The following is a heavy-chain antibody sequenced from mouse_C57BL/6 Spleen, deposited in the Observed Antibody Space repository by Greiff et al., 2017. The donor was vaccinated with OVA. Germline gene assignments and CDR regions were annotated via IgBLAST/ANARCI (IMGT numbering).Heavy chain of an antibody. CDR3: ARAYYSNYDY. V-gene: IGHV5-4*03. CDR2: ISDGGSYT. CDR1: GFTFSSYA. Sequence: EVKVVESGGGLVKPGGSLKLSCAASGFTFSSYAMSWVRQTPEKRLEWVATISDGGSYTYYPDNVKGRFTISRDNAKNNLYLQMSHLKSEDTSMYYSARAYYSNYDYWGQGTTLTVSS. J-gene: IGHJ2*01. D-gene: IGHD2-5*01.